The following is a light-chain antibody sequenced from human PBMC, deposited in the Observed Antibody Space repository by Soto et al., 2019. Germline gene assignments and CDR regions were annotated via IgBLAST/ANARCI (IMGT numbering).Light chain of an antibody. CDR1: QSISSW. J-gene: IGKJ4*01. CDR2: DAY. Sequence: QSAATLSVSVGDRVTIPCRASQSISSWLAWYQQKPGKAPKLLIYDAYSLESATPSRFSGRRSWTEFILTIASVQHADDATYYCHQYCGYSPLTFGEGTIVDIK. V-gene: IGKV1-5*01. CDR3: HQYCGYSPLT.